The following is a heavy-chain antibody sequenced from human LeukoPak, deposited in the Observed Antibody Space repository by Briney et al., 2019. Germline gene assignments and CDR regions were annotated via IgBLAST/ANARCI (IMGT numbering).Heavy chain of an antibody. Sequence: PSETLSLTCSVSGGSISSVSYYWAWIRQPPGTGLEWIGSIFYSGATYYNASLKSRITISVDTTENLFSLTLNSVTAADTAVYYCARDFSDVLTGYFVDYWSQGTLVTVSS. CDR3: ARDFSDVLTGYFVDY. CDR2: IFYSGAT. V-gene: IGHV4-39*07. J-gene: IGHJ4*02. D-gene: IGHD3-9*01. CDR1: GGSISSVSYY.